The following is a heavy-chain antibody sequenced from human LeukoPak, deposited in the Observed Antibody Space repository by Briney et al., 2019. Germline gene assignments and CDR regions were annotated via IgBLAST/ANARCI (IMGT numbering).Heavy chain of an antibody. CDR2: IWYDGSNK. CDR1: GFTFSSYA. V-gene: IGHV3-33*01. Sequence: GGSLRLSCAASGFTFSSYAMHWVRQAPGKGLEWVAVIWYDGSNKYYVDSVKGRFTISRDNSKNTLSLQMNSLRAEDTAVYYCARVNYDYGAYVGAFDIWGQGTMVTVSS. J-gene: IGHJ3*02. CDR3: ARVNYDYGAYVGAFDI. D-gene: IGHD4-17*01.